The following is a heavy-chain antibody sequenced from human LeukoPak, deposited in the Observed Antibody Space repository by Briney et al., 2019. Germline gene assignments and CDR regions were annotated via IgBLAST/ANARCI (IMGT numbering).Heavy chain of an antibody. CDR3: ARLSRLAADAFDI. D-gene: IGHD2-21*01. J-gene: IGHJ3*02. Sequence: PSETLYLTCTVSGGSISSSSYYWGWIRQPPGKGLEWIGSIYYSGSTYYNPSLKSRVTISVDTSKNQFSLKLSSVTAADTAVYYCARLSRLAADAFDIWGQGTMVTVSS. V-gene: IGHV4-39*01. CDR1: GGSISSSSYY. CDR2: IYYSGST.